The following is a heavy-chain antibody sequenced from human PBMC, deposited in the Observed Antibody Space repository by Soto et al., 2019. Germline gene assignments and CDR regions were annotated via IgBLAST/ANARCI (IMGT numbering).Heavy chain of an antibody. D-gene: IGHD6-19*01. CDR3: ARSGWHDAFDI. J-gene: IGHJ3*02. CDR2: ISNSGGST. V-gene: IGHV3-23*01. CDR1: GFIFTSYA. Sequence: EVQLLESGGGLVQPGGSLRLSCAASGFIFTSYAMSWVRQAPGKGLEWVSGISNSGGSTDYADSVKGRFFISRDNSKNTLYLQMNSLSAEDTAVFYCARSGWHDAFDIWGQGTMVTVSS.